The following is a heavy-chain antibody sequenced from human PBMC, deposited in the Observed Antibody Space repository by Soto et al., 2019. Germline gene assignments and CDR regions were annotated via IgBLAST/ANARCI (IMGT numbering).Heavy chain of an antibody. Sequence: QVQLVQSGAEVKKPGASVKVSCKTSGYTFTNFGLSWVRQAPGQGLEWMGWISAYNGNTNYAQNFQGRVTMTTDTATSTAYMGLRSRRSDDTAVYCARGGTPIDYWGQGTLVTVSS. CDR2: ISAYNGNT. D-gene: IGHD3-16*01. J-gene: IGHJ4*02. CDR1: GYTFTNFG. V-gene: IGHV1-18*01. CDR3: ARGGTPIDY.